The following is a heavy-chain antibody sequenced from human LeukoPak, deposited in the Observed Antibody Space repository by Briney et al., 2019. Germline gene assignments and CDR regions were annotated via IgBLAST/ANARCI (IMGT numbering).Heavy chain of an antibody. CDR1: GYTFTGCY. V-gene: IGHV1-2*02. CDR2: INPNSGGT. Sequence: ASVKVSCKASGYTFTGCYMHWVRQAPGQGLEWMGWINPNSGGTNYAQKFQGRVTMTRDTSISTAYMELSRLRSEDTAVYYCARGGGSSSWYFFDYWGQGTLVTVSS. J-gene: IGHJ4*02. CDR3: ARGGGSSSWYFFDY. D-gene: IGHD6-13*01.